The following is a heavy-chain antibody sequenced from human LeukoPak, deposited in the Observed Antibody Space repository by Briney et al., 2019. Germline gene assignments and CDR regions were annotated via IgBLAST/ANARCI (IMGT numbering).Heavy chain of an antibody. CDR3: ATERAVALQNWFDP. V-gene: IGHV1-69*13. CDR2: IMSIFGSP. J-gene: IGHJ5*02. D-gene: IGHD6-19*01. CDR1: GGTFINYA. Sequence: GASVKVSCKASGGTFINYAINWVRQAPGQGLEWMGGIMSIFGSPKYAQKFQGRVTITADESTNTAYIELSSLTSDDTAVYYCATERAVALQNWFDPWGQGTLVTVSS.